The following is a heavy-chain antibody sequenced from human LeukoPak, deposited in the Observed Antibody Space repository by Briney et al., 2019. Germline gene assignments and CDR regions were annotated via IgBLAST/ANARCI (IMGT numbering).Heavy chain of an antibody. CDR2: IKQDGSDK. Sequence: GGSLRLSCAASGFTFSNAWMTWVRQAPGKGLEWVANIKQDGSDKHYVSSVKGRFTISRDNAKNSVYLQMNSLRDEDTAIYYCARENWGPDYWGQGTLVTVSS. J-gene: IGHJ4*02. V-gene: IGHV3-7*01. D-gene: IGHD7-27*01. CDR1: GFTFSNAW. CDR3: ARENWGPDY.